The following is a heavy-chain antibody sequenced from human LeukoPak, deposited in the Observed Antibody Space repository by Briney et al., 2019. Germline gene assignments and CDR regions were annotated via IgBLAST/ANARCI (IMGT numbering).Heavy chain of an antibody. CDR3: ARESPSSSSAPFDY. V-gene: IGHV1-2*02. Sequence: ASVKVSCKASGGIFSSYAISWVRQAPGQGLEWMGWINPNSGGTNYAQKFQGRVTMTRDTSISTAYMELSRLRSDDTAVYYCARESPSSSSAPFDYWGQGTLVTVSS. CDR1: GGIFSSYA. D-gene: IGHD6-6*01. J-gene: IGHJ4*02. CDR2: INPNSGGT.